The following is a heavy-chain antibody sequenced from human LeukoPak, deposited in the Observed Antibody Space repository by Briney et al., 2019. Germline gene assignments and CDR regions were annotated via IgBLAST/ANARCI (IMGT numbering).Heavy chain of an antibody. CDR1: GGSFSGYY. V-gene: IGHV4-59*01. Sequence: SETLSLTCAVYGGSFSGYYWSWIRQPPGKGLEWIGYIYYSGSTNYNPSLKSRVTISVDTSKNQFSLKLSSVTAADTAVYYCARDDGSWGQGTLVTVSS. CDR3: ARDDGS. J-gene: IGHJ5*02. CDR2: IYYSGST.